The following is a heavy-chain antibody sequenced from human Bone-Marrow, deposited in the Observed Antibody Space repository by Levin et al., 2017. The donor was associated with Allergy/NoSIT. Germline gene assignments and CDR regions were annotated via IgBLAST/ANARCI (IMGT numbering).Heavy chain of an antibody. CDR2: INPNSGGT. J-gene: IGHJ3*02. CDR1: GYTFTGYY. Sequence: PGASVKVSCKASGYTFTGYYMHWVRQAPGQGLEWMGWINPNSGGTNYAQKFQGRVTMTRDTSISTAYMELSRLRSDDTAVYYCARVKWELNVGAFDIWGQGTMVTVSS. D-gene: IGHD1-26*01. CDR3: ARVKWELNVGAFDI. V-gene: IGHV1-2*02.